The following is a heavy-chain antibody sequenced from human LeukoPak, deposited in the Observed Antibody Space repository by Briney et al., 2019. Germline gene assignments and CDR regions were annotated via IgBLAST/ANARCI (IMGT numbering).Heavy chain of an antibody. CDR1: GFTFSSYE. D-gene: IGHD5-18*01. CDR3: ARGFWGSSYNWFDP. Sequence: GGSLRLSCAASGFTFSSYEMNWVCQAPGKGLERVSYISSSGSTIYYADSVKGRFTISRDNAKNSLYLQMNSLRAEVTAVYYCARGFWGSSYNWFDPWGQGTLVTVSS. CDR2: ISSSGSTI. J-gene: IGHJ5*02. V-gene: IGHV3-48*03.